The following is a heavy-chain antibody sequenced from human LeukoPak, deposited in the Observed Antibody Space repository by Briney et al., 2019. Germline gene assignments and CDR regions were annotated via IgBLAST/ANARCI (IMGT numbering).Heavy chain of an antibody. CDR1: GFNFNNAW. V-gene: IGHV3-15*01. CDR2: IKSKSDGGTT. J-gene: IGHJ4*02. CDR3: TTGTLTSDY. D-gene: IGHD4-17*01. Sequence: AGGSLRLSCAASGFNFNNAWMNWVRQAPGKGLEWVGRIKSKSDGGTTDNAAPVKGRITISKDDSKNTLYLQMNSLKTEDTGIYYCTTGTLTSDYWGQGTLVTVSS.